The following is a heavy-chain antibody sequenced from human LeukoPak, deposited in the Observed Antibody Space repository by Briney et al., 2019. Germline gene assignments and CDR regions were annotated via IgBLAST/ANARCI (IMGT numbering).Heavy chain of an antibody. CDR2: MDPNSGNT. D-gene: IGHD2-21*01. CDR1: GYTFTNYD. Sequence: ASVKVSCKASGYTFTNYDINWVRQAIGHGLEWMGWMDPNSGNTAYTQMFQGRVSMTRNTSISTAYMELSSLRSEDTAIYYCARGLADCGGDCFHYWGQGTLVTVS. J-gene: IGHJ4*02. V-gene: IGHV1-8*01. CDR3: ARGLADCGGDCFHY.